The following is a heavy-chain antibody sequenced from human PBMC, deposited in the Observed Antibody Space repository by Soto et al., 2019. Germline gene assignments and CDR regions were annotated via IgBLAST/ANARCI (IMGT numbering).Heavy chain of an antibody. D-gene: IGHD6-13*01. V-gene: IGHV4-59*08. Sequence: QVQLQESGPGLVKPSETLSLTCTVSGGSIGNSYWSWIRQSPGTGLEWMGYIYYSGSSNYNPSLMSRVSISVDTSKNQFALKLSSVTAADTAVYYCARHSSSWPIFDYWGQGTLVIVSS. CDR1: GGSIGNSY. J-gene: IGHJ4*02. CDR3: ARHSSSWPIFDY. CDR2: IYYSGSS.